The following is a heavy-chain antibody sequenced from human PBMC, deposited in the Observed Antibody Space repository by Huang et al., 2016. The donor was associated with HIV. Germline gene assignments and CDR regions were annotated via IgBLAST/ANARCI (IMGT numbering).Heavy chain of an antibody. CDR3: ARDNYYYGSGSYYKPRWEYYFDY. D-gene: IGHD3-10*01. CDR2: INQSGST. CDR1: GGSFSDYY. J-gene: IGHJ4*02. V-gene: IGHV4-34*01. Sequence: QVQLQQWGAGLLKPSETLSLTCAVYGGSFSDYYWSWIRQPPGKGLEWIGEINQSGSTNYRPSLKGRGTISVDTSKNQCSLKRSCVTAADTAVYYCARDNYYYGSGSYYKPRWEYYFDYWGQGTLVTVSS.